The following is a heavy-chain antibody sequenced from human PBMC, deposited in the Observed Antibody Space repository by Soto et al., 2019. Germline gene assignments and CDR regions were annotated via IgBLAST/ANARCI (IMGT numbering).Heavy chain of an antibody. Sequence: PGGSLRLSCAASGFTFSSYGMHWVRQAPGKGLEWVAVISYDGSNKYYADSVKGRFTISRDNSKNTLYLQMNSLRAEDTAVYYCAKTVAARPKYYYYGMDVWGQGTTVTVS. J-gene: IGHJ6*02. CDR1: GFTFSSYG. CDR2: ISYDGSNK. D-gene: IGHD6-6*01. CDR3: AKTVAARPKYYYYGMDV. V-gene: IGHV3-30*18.